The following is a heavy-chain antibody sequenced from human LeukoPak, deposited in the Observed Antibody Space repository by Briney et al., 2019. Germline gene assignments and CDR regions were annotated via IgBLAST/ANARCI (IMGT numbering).Heavy chain of an antibody. V-gene: IGHV3-74*01. D-gene: IGHD3-3*01. Sequence: PGGSLRLSCAASGFTFSSYWIHWVRQAPGKGLVWVSRINSDGSSTSYADSVKGRFTISRDNAKNTLYLQMNSLRAEDTAVYYCASIFEDYYDFWSGYLPIDYWGQGTLVTVSS. CDR3: ASIFEDYYDFWSGYLPIDY. CDR2: INSDGSST. J-gene: IGHJ4*02. CDR1: GFTFSSYW.